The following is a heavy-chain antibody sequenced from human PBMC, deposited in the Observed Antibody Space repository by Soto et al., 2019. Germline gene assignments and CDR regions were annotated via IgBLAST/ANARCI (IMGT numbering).Heavy chain of an antibody. J-gene: IGHJ6*03. CDR3: ARAVRLRFLEWPSYYYYMDV. D-gene: IGHD3-3*01. Sequence: ASVKVSCKASGYTFTGYYMHWVRQAPGQGLERMGLINPSGGSTSYAQKFQGRVTMTRDTSTSTVYMELSSLRSEDTAVYYCARAVRLRFLEWPSYYYYMDVWGKGTTVTVSS. CDR2: INPSGGST. CDR1: GYTFTGYY. V-gene: IGHV1-46*03.